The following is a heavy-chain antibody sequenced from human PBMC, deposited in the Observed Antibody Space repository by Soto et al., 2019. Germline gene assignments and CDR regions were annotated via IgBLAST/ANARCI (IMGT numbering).Heavy chain of an antibody. CDR3: ARRDQNYVAS. CDR2: INPGNSET. Sequence: PGECLKVSCTPSGYSFINNWIGWVRQMPGKGLEWMAIINPGNSETRYSPAFQGQVTISADKSVTTTYLQWDSLKASDSAMYFCARRDQNYVASWGQGTRGNVSS. CDR1: GYSFINNW. D-gene: IGHD1-7*01. V-gene: IGHV5-51*01. J-gene: IGHJ5*01.